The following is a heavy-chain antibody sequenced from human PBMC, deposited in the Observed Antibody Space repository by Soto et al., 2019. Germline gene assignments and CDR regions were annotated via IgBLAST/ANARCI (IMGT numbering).Heavy chain of an antibody. J-gene: IGHJ4*02. CDR1: GYTFTVYY. D-gene: IGHD6-13*01. CDR3: ARNGSSSSWYGY. V-gene: IGHV1-2*02. CDR2: INPNSGGT. Sequence: ASVNGSCDASGYTFTVYYMHWERQAPGQGLEWMGWINPNSGGTNYAQKFQGRVTMTRDTSISTAYMELSRLRSDDTAVYSCARNGSSSSWYGYCGQGTLVTVSS.